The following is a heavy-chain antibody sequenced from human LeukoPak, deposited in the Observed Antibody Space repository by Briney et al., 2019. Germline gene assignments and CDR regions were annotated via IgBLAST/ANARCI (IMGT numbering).Heavy chain of an antibody. CDR3: ARYDFWSGLRRWFDP. CDR2: INHSGST. V-gene: IGHV4-34*01. CDR1: GGSFSGYY. D-gene: IGHD3-3*01. J-gene: IGHJ5*02. Sequence: SETLSLTCAVYGGSFSGYYWSWIRQPPGEGLEWIGEINHSGSTNYNPSLKSRVTISVDTSKNRFSLKLSSVTAADTAVYYCARYDFWSGLRRWFDPWGQGTLVTVSS.